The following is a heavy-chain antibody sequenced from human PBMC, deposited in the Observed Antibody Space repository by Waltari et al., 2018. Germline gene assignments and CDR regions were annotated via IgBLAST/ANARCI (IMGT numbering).Heavy chain of an antibody. V-gene: IGHV1-8*01. CDR3: ARGGVLRFLEWLNGWFDP. CDR1: GYTFTSYD. D-gene: IGHD3-3*01. J-gene: IGHJ5*02. Sequence: QVQLVQSGAEVKKPGASVKVSCKASGYTFTSYDINWVRQATGQGLEWMGWMNPKSGKTGYAQKFQGRVTRTRNTSISTAYMELSSLRSEDTAVYYCARGGVLRFLEWLNGWFDPWGQGTLVTVSS. CDR2: MNPKSGKT.